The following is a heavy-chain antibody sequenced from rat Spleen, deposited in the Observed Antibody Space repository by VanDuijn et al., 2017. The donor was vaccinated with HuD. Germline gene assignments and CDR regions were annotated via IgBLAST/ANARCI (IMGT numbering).Heavy chain of an antibody. J-gene: IGHJ3*01. CDR1: GFTFSNYD. D-gene: IGHD4-3*01. CDR3: VRQDTSGYSNWFTY. Sequence: EVQLVESGGGLVQPGRSMTLSCAASGFTFSNYDMAWVRQAPTKGLEWVSSISPSGVTYYRDSVKGRFTVSRENAKSTLYFLMDSLRSEDTATYYCVRQDTSGYSNWFTYWGQGTLVTVSS. V-gene: IGHV5-25*01. CDR2: ISPSGVT.